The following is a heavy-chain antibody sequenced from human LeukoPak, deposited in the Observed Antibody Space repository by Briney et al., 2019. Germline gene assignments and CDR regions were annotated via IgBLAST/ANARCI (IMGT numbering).Heavy chain of an antibody. CDR2: ISYDGSNK. CDR3: APSYGAGT. D-gene: IGHD4-17*01. CDR1: GFTFSSYG. Sequence: GRSLRLSCAASGFTFSSYGMHWVRQAPGKGLEWVAVISYDGSNKYYADSVKGRFTISRDNAKNSLYLQMNSLRAEDTAVYYCAPSYGAGTWGQGTLVTVSS. V-gene: IGHV3-30*03. J-gene: IGHJ5*02.